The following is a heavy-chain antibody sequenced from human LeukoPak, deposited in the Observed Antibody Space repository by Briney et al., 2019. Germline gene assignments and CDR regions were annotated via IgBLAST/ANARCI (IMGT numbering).Heavy chain of an antibody. V-gene: IGHV3-30-3*01. J-gene: IGHJ4*02. CDR1: GFTFSSYA. CDR3: ARDEFDY. Sequence: GRSLRLSCAASGFTFSSYAMHWVRQAPGKGLEWVAVISYDGSNKYYADSVKGRFTISRDNSKNTLYLQMSSLRAEDTAVYYCARDEFDYWGQGTLVTVSS. CDR2: ISYDGSNK.